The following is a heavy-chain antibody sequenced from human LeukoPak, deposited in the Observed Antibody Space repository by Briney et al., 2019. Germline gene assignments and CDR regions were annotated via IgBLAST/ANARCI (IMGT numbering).Heavy chain of an antibody. J-gene: IGHJ4*02. D-gene: IGHD5-24*01. CDR2: INPSGGST. CDR1: GYTFISYS. Sequence: ASVKVSCKASGYTFISYSIHWVRQAPGQGLEWMGIINPSGGSTTYAQKFQGRVTMTRDTSTSTVYMELSSLRSEDTALYFCARGVYGISTIESAFYWGQGTPVTVSS. V-gene: IGHV1-46*01. CDR3: ARGVYGISTIESAFY.